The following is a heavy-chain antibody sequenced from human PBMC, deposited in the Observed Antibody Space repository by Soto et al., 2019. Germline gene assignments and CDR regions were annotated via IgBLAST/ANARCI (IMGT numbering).Heavy chain of an antibody. CDR3: ARRYGGYYQAFDY. Sequence: PSETLSLTCTVSGGSISSYYWSWIRQPPGKGLEWIGYIYYSGSTNYNPSLKSRVTISVDTSKNQFSLKLSSVTAADTAVYYCARRYGGYYQAFDYWGHGALVTVSS. CDR1: GGSISSYY. V-gene: IGHV4-59*08. CDR2: IYYSGST. J-gene: IGHJ4*01. D-gene: IGHD3-22*01.